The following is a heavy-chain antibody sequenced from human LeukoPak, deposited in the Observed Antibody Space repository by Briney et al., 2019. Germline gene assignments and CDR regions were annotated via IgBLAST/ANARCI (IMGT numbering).Heavy chain of an antibody. CDR3: ARSQSGSYYVFYYYGMDV. CDR1: GGSISSYY. Sequence: SETPSLTCTVSGGSISSYYWGWIRQPPGKGLEWIGSIYYSGSTYYNPSLKSRVTISVDTSKNQFSLKLSSVTAADTAVYYCARSQSGSYYVFYYYGMDVWGQGTTVTVSS. CDR2: IYYSGST. V-gene: IGHV4-39*01. D-gene: IGHD1-26*01. J-gene: IGHJ6*02.